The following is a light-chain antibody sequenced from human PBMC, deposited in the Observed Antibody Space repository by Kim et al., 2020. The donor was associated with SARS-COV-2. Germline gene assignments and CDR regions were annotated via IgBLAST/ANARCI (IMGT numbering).Light chain of an antibody. CDR2: STS. CDR3: QQLNAFPLT. Sequence: SASVGDRVTITCRASESIGSWLAWYQQKPGEAPRLLIYSTSNLHSGVPSRFSGSGYGTDFTLTVSSLQPEDSAVYYCQQLNAFPLTFGGGTKLEI. J-gene: IGKJ4*01. CDR1: ESIGSW. V-gene: IGKV1-12*01.